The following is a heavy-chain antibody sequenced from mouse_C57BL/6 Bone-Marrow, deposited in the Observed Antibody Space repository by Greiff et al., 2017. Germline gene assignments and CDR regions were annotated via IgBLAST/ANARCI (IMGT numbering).Heavy chain of an antibody. D-gene: IGHD3-2*02. CDR2: IYPGDGDT. Sequence: VQGVESGPELVKPGASVKISCKASGYAFSSSWMNWVKQRPGKGLEWIGRIYPGDGDTNYNGKFKGKATLTADKSSSTAYMQLSSLTSEDSAVYFCALDSSGYEFAYWGQGNLVTVSA. V-gene: IGHV1-82*01. CDR3: ALDSSGYEFAY. J-gene: IGHJ3*01. CDR1: GYAFSSSW.